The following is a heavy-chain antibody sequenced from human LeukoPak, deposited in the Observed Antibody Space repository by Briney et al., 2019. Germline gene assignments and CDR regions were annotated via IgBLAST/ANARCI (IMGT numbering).Heavy chain of an antibody. Sequence: SETLSLTCTVSGGSISSYYWSWIRQPPGKGLEWIGYIYYSGSTNYNPSLKSRVTISVDTSKNQFSLKLSSVTAADTAVYYCARHLAGPGVAGTRNWGQGTLVTVSS. V-gene: IGHV4-59*08. D-gene: IGHD6-19*01. J-gene: IGHJ4*02. CDR2: IYYSGST. CDR3: ARHLAGPGVAGTRN. CDR1: GGSISSYY.